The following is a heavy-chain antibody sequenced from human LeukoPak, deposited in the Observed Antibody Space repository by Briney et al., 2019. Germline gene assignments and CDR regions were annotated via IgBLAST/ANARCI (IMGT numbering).Heavy chain of an antibody. D-gene: IGHD6-19*01. V-gene: IGHV5-51*01. J-gene: IGHJ4*02. Sequence: LGESLKISCKGSGYNFATHWIGWVRQMPGKGLEWMGIIYPGDSDTRYSPSFQGQVTISADKSISTAYLQWSSLKASDTAMYYCARRLLAQAGTGFDYWGQGTLVTVSS. CDR3: ARRLLAQAGTGFDY. CDR2: IYPGDSDT. CDR1: GYNFATHW.